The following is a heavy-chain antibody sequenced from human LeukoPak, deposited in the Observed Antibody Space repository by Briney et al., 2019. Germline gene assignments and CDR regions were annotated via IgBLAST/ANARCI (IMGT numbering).Heavy chain of an antibody. CDR2: INPNSGGT. V-gene: IGHV1-2*02. D-gene: IGHD1-26*01. CDR3: ARDPRSIVGAPLDY. CDR1: GYTFTGYY. J-gene: IGHJ4*02. Sequence: ASVKVSCKASGYTFTGYYMHWVRQAPGQGLEWMGWINPNSGGTNYAQKFQGRVTMTRDTSISTAYMELSRLRSDDTAAYYCARDPRSIVGAPLDYWGQGTLVTVSS.